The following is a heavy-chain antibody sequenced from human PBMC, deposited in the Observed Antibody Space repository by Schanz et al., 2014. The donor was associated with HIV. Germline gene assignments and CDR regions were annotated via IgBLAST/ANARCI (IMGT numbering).Heavy chain of an antibody. V-gene: IGHV3-49*05. J-gene: IGHJ6*02. D-gene: IGHD5-18*01. Sequence: EVQLVESGGGLVKPGRSLRLSCAGSGFTFGDYPMSWFRQAPGKGLDWVGFIKSKPYGGTTEYAASVRGRFTISRDDSKNSVYLQMNSLNIEDTAVYYCRGYRFYYGVDFWGQGTTVTVS. CDR3: RGYRFYYGVDF. CDR2: IKSKPYGGTT. CDR1: GFTFGDYP.